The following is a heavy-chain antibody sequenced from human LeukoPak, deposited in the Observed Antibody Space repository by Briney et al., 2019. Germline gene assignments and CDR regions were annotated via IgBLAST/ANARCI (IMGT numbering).Heavy chain of an antibody. V-gene: IGHV1-2*02. CDR2: INPNSGGT. J-gene: IGHJ4*02. D-gene: IGHD1-26*01. CDR1: GYTFTGYY. Sequence: GASVKVSCKASGYTFTGYYMHWVRQAPGQGLEWMGWINPNSGGTNYAQKFQGRVTMTRDTSISTAYMELSRLRSDDTAVYYCARVLSGSYSPSFDYWGQGTLVTVSS. CDR3: ARVLSGSYSPSFDY.